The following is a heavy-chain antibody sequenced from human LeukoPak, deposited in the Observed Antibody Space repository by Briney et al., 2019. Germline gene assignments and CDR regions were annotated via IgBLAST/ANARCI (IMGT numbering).Heavy chain of an antibody. CDR1: GYTFTSYW. CDR3: GKRSGHNSFDY. CDR2: IYPTDSDT. V-gene: IGHV5-51*01. J-gene: IGHJ4*02. Sequence: LGESLKISCKGSGYTFTSYWIGWVRQMPGKGLEWMGIIYPTDSDTRYSPSFQGQVTISADKSISTAYLQWSSLSASDTAMYYCGKRSGHNSFDYWGQGTLVTVSS. D-gene: IGHD5-24*01.